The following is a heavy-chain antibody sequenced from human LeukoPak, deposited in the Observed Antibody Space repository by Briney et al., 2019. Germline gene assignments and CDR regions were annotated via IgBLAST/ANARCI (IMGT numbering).Heavy chain of an antibody. Sequence: GGSLRLSCAASGFTFTTYAMSWVRQAPGKGLEWVSDISGSGDSTYYADSVKGRFTISRDISKNTLYLKMKSLRAGDTAVYYCAKDKTYDDFWSGHDAFDIWGQGTMVTVSS. J-gene: IGHJ3*02. CDR3: AKDKTYDDFWSGHDAFDI. CDR1: GFTFTTYA. D-gene: IGHD3-3*01. V-gene: IGHV3-23*01. CDR2: ISGSGDST.